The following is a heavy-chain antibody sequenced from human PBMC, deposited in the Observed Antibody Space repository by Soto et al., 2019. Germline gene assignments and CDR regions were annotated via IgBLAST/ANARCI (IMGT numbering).Heavy chain of an antibody. V-gene: IGHV3-23*01. CDR2: ISGSGGST. D-gene: IGHD6-13*01. Sequence: EVRLLESGGGLVQPGGSLRLSCAASGFTFSSYAMSWVRQAPGKGLEWVSAISGSGGSTYYADSVKGRFTISRDNSKNTLYLQMNSLRAEDTAVYYCAKILYSSSWYRYYYYYGMDVWGQGTTVTVSS. CDR3: AKILYSSSWYRYYYYYGMDV. CDR1: GFTFSSYA. J-gene: IGHJ6*02.